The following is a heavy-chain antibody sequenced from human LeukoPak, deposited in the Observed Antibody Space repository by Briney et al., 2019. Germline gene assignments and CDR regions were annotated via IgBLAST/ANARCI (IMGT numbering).Heavy chain of an antibody. CDR2: ISSNSSTI. Sequence: PGGSLRLSCAASGFTFSSYSMNWVRQAPGKGLEWVSYISSNSSTIHYADSVKGRFTISRDNAEKSLYLQMNSLRDEDTAVYYCARNHYCASGSLAIWGQGTLVTVSS. D-gene: IGHD3-10*01. CDR3: ARNHYCASGSLAI. CDR1: GFTFSSYS. V-gene: IGHV3-48*02. J-gene: IGHJ4*02.